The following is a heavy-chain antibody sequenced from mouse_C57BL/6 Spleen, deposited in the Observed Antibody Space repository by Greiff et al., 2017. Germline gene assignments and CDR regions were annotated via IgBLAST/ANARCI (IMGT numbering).Heavy chain of an antibody. V-gene: IGHV2-2*01. CDR1: GFSLTSYG. CDR2: IWSGGST. CDR3: AREEGGYFDY. Sequence: VKLMESGPGLVQPSQSLSITCTVSGFSLTSYGVHWVRQSPGKGLEWLGVIWSGGSTDYNAAFISRLSISKDNSKSQVFFKMNSLQADDTAIYYCAREEGGYFDYWGQGTTLTVSS. J-gene: IGHJ2*01.